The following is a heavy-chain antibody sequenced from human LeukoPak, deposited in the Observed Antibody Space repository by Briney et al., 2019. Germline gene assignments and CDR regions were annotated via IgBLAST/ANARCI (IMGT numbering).Heavy chain of an antibody. CDR2: IKSKTDGGTT. CDR1: GFTFSNAW. Sequence: GGSLRLSCAASGFTFSNAWMSWVRQAPGKGLEWVGRIKSKTDGGTTDYAAPVKGRFTISRDDSKNTLYLQMNSLKTEDTAVYYCTTQRRYSSGWYSDYWGQGTLVTVSS. J-gene: IGHJ4*02. CDR3: TTQRRYSSGWYSDY. V-gene: IGHV3-15*01. D-gene: IGHD6-19*01.